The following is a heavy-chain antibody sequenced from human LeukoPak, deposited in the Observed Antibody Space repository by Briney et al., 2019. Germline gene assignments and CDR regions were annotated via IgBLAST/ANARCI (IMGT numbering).Heavy chain of an antibody. Sequence: SSETLSLTCTVSGGSISSSSYYWGWIRQPPGKGLEWIGSIYYSGSTYYNPSLKSRVTISVDTSKNQFSLKLSSVTAADTAVYYCARGGVYSTSAVDYWGQGTLVTVSS. V-gene: IGHV4-39*01. J-gene: IGHJ4*02. D-gene: IGHD6-6*01. CDR2: IYYSGST. CDR1: GGSISSSSYY. CDR3: ARGGVYSTSAVDY.